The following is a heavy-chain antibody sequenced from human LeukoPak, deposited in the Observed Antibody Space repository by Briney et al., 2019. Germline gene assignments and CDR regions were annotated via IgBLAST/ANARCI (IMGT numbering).Heavy chain of an antibody. Sequence: PGESLKISCKGSGYSFTSYWTGWVRQMPGKGLEWLGTIYPGDSKTTYSPSFQGEVTISADKSISTAYLQWSSLKASATPTYYFARVYDDWGSRWGQGTLVTVSS. CDR1: GYSFTSYW. CDR2: IYPGDSKT. V-gene: IGHV5-51*01. J-gene: IGHJ4*01. D-gene: IGHD3-16*01. CDR3: ARVYDDWGSR.